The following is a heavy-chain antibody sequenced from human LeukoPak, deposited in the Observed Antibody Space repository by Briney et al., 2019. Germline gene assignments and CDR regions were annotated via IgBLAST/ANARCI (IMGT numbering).Heavy chain of an antibody. CDR3: GSRRTAMFGVIKGPIDY. CDR2: INHSGSP. V-gene: IGHV4-34*01. Sequence: SETLSLTCAVYGGSFSGYYWSWIRQPPGKGLEWIGEINHSGSPNNNPSLKSRVSISFDTSKNQFSLKLTSVTAADTAVYYCGSRRTAMFGVIKGPIDYWGQGTLVTVSS. D-gene: IGHD3-3*01. CDR1: GGSFSGYY. J-gene: IGHJ4*02.